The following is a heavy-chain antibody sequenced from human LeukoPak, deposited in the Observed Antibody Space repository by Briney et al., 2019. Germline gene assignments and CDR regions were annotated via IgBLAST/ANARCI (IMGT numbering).Heavy chain of an antibody. Sequence: HTGGSLRLSCASSGFTFSSNWMHWVRQGPGKGLVWVSRINSDGSSTNYAYSVKGRFTISRDNAKNTLYLQMSSLRAEDTAVYYCAKAGGSGWYEYWGQGSLVTVSS. D-gene: IGHD6-13*01. CDR1: GFTFSSNW. CDR3: AKAGGSGWYEY. V-gene: IGHV3-74*01. J-gene: IGHJ4*02. CDR2: INSDGSST.